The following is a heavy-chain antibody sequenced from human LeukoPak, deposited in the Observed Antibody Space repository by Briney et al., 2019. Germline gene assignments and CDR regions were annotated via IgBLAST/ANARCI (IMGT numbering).Heavy chain of an antibody. CDR3: ARLSGGTTTAHFDY. V-gene: IGHV1-8*01. J-gene: IGHJ4*02. D-gene: IGHD1-1*01. CDR2: VNPNSGNT. Sequence: ASVKVSCKASGYTFTSYDINWVRQATGQGLEWMGWVNPNSGNTGYAQKFQGRVTMTRNTSISTAYMELSSLRSEDTAVYYCARLSGGTTTAHFDYWGQGTLVTVSS. CDR1: GYTFTSYD.